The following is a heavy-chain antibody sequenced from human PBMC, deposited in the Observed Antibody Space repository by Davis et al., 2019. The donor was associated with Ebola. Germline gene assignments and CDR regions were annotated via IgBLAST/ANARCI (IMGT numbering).Heavy chain of an antibody. J-gene: IGHJ6*04. CDR2: IIPILATA. D-gene: IGHD3-10*01. V-gene: IGHV1-69*01. Sequence: VKVSCKASGGTFSRNAFSWVRQAPGQGLEWMGGIIPILATANYAQKFQGRVTITADESTSTVYMELRSLRSEDTALYYCARGYGSGSYYTHVDVWGKGTTVTVAS. CDR3: ARGYGSGSYYTHVDV. CDR1: GGTFSRNA.